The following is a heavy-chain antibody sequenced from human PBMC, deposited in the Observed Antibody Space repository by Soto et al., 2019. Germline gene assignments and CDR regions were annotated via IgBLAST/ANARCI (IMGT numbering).Heavy chain of an antibody. J-gene: IGHJ4*02. D-gene: IGHD2-15*01. Sequence: GGSLRLSCAASGFTFSGSAMHWVRQASGKGLEWVGRIRSKANSYATAYAASVKGRFTISRDDSKNTAYLQMNSLKTEDTAVYYCTRLGVVADPDYWGQGTLVTVSS. CDR1: GFTFSGSA. V-gene: IGHV3-73*01. CDR3: TRLGVVADPDY. CDR2: IRSKANSYAT.